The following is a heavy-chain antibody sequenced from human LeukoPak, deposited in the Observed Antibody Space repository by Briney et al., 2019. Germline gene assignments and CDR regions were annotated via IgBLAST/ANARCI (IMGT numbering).Heavy chain of an antibody. J-gene: IGHJ6*04. CDR1: GGTFSSYA. Sequence: SVKVSCKASGGTFSSYAISWVRQAPGQGLEWMGGIIPIFGTANYAQKFQGRVTITADESTSTAYMELSSLRSEDTAVYYCARDLRQLLVERYYYGMDVWGKGTTVTVSS. V-gene: IGHV1-69*13. D-gene: IGHD6-13*01. CDR3: ARDLRQLLVERYYYGMDV. CDR2: IIPIFGTA.